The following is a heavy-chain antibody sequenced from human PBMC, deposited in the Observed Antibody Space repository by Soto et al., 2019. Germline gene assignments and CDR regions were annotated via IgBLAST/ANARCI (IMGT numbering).Heavy chain of an antibody. CDR1: GGPFSGYY. D-gene: IGHD1-26*01. Sequence: LSLTCAVYGGPFSGYYWSWIRQPPGKGLEWIGEINHSGSTNYNPSLKSRVTISVDTSKNQFSLKLSSVTAADTAVYYCARNRRRIVGVDYFDYWGQGTLVTVSS. J-gene: IGHJ4*02. CDR2: INHSGST. V-gene: IGHV4-34*01. CDR3: ARNRRRIVGVDYFDY.